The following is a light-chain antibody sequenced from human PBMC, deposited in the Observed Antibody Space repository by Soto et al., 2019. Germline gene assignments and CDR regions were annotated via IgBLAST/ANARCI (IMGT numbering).Light chain of an antibody. V-gene: IGLV3-25*02. CDR3: QSTGTSDSSVV. Sequence: ELTQPPSLSVSPGQTAKITCSGGALPKQYVHWYQQRPGRAPVVVIYKDTERPSGIPERFSGSTSGTTVTLTISGVQADDEAVYYCQSTGTSDSSVVFGGGTKVTVL. CDR2: KDT. J-gene: IGLJ2*01. CDR1: ALPKQY.